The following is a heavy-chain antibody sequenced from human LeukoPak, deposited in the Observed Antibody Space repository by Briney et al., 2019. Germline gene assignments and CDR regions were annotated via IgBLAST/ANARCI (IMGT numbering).Heavy chain of an antibody. V-gene: IGHV3-23*01. Sequence: GGSLRLSCAVSGITLSNYGMSWVRQAPGKGLEWVAGISDSGRSTNYADSVKGRFTISRDNPKNTLYLQMNSLRAEDTAVYFCAKRGVVIRVILVGFHKEAYYFDSWGQGALVTVSS. CDR1: GITLSNYG. D-gene: IGHD2-15*01. CDR2: ISDSGRST. CDR3: AKRGVVIRVILVGFHKEAYYFDS. J-gene: IGHJ4*02.